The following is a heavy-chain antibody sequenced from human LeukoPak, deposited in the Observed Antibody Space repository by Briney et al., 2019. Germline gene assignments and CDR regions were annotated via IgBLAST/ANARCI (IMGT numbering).Heavy chain of an antibody. J-gene: IGHJ1*01. V-gene: IGHV1-69*05. D-gene: IGHD6-6*01. CDR2: IIPIFGTA. CDR1: VGTFSSYA. CDR3: ASIAARPVEYFQP. Sequence: SVKVSXMASVGTFSSYAISWVRQAPGQGLEWMGGIIPIFGTANYAQKFQGRVTITTHESTSTAYMELSSLRSEDTAVYCCASIAARPVEYFQPWAKGPLVTVS.